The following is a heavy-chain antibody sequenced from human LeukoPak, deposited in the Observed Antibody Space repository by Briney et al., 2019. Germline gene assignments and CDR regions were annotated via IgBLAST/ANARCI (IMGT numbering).Heavy chain of an antibody. CDR3: ARGLGWWLYYFDY. J-gene: IGHJ4*02. Sequence: PGGSLRLSCAASGFTFSNYAMNWVRQAPGKGLEWVSAISGSGGNTYYADSVKGRFTISRDNSKNTLYLQMNSLRAEDTAVYYCARGLGWWLYYFDYWGQGTLVTVSS. V-gene: IGHV3-23*01. D-gene: IGHD2-15*01. CDR2: ISGSGGNT. CDR1: GFTFSNYA.